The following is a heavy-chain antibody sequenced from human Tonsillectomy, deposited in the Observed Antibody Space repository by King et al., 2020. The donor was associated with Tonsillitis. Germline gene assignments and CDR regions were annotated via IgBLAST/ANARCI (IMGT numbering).Heavy chain of an antibody. Sequence: VQLQESGPGLVKPSETLSLTCTVSGGSISSSYWSWIRQPPGKGLEWIGYIYYSGSTNYNPSLKSRVTISVDTSKNQFPLKLSSVTAADTAVYYWSRDWGSYDYVWGSYRSNAFDIWGQGRMVTVSS. D-gene: IGHD3-16*02. CDR2: IYYSGST. CDR3: SRDWGSYDYVWGSYRSNAFDI. CDR1: GGSISSSY. J-gene: IGHJ3*02. V-gene: IGHV4-59*01.